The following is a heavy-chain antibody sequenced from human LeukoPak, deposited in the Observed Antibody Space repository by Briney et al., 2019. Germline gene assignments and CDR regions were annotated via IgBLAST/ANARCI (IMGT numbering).Heavy chain of an antibody. D-gene: IGHD4-17*01. Sequence: PGRSLRLSCAASGLTFSSYAMSWVRQAPGKGLEWVSAISGSGGSTYYADSVKGRFTISRDNSKNTLYLQMNSLRAEDTAVYYCAKDRTVTTPLKWFDPWGQRTLVTVSS. V-gene: IGHV3-23*01. CDR2: ISGSGGST. J-gene: IGHJ5*02. CDR3: AKDRTVTTPLKWFDP. CDR1: GLTFSSYA.